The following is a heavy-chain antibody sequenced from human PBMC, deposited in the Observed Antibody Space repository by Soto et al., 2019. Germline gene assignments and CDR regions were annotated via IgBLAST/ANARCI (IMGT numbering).Heavy chain of an antibody. CDR1: GFTFSTSA. CDR2: ISGNSRST. V-gene: IGHV3-23*01. Sequence: EVQLLESGGGLVQPGGSLRLSCAASGFTFSTSAMGWVRQGPGKGLEWVSLISGNSRSTYYADSVKGRFTISRDNSKNTLYLQLNSLRAEDAAVYYCATQDFRGSTGTTWGQGTLVTVSS. CDR3: ATQDFRGSTGTT. J-gene: IGHJ4*02. D-gene: IGHD1-1*01.